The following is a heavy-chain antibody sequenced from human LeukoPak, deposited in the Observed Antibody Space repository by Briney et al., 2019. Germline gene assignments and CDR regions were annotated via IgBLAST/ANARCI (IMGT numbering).Heavy chain of an antibody. Sequence: GGSLRLSCAASGFTFDDYGMSWVRQAPGKGLERVSAISGSGGSTYYADSVKGRFTISRDNSKYPLFLQMNSLRGEDTALYYCAKDPVYGSGQSHPSDYWGQGTLVTVSS. D-gene: IGHD3-3*01. V-gene: IGHV3-23*01. J-gene: IGHJ4*02. CDR1: GFTFDDYG. CDR3: AKDPVYGSGQSHPSDY. CDR2: ISGSGGST.